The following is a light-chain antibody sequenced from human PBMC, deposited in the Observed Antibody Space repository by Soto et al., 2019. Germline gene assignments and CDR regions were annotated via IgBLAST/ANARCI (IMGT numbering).Light chain of an antibody. J-gene: IGLJ1*01. CDR1: TSNVGSYNL. V-gene: IGLV2-23*01. CDR2: EGS. CDR3: CSYAGNTYV. Sequence: SVLTQPASVSGSPGQSITISCTGTTSNVGSYNLVSWYQQHPGKAPELMIYEGSKRPSGVSTRFSGSKSGNTASLTISGLQAEDEADYYCCSYAGNTYVFGTGTKLTVL.